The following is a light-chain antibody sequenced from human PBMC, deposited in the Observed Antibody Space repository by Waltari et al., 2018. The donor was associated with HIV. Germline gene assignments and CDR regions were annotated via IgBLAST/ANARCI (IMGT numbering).Light chain of an antibody. V-gene: IGLV1-44*01. Sequence: QSVLTQPPSASGPPGQRVTLPCSGRSPHLGRTTVNWYQQLPGTAPKLLIYSNNQRPSGVPDRFSGSKSGTSASLAISGLQPEDEADYYCAAWDDSLNGWVFGGGTKLTVL. CDR2: SNN. J-gene: IGLJ3*02. CDR3: AAWDDSLNGWV. CDR1: SPHLGRTT.